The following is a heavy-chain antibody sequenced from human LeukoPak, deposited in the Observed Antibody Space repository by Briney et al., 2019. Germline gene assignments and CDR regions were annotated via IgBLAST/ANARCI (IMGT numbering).Heavy chain of an antibody. D-gene: IGHD3-16*01. CDR2: IYYSGST. CDR1: GGSISSYY. V-gene: IGHV4-59*01. Sequence: NASETLSLTCTVSGGSISSYYWSWIRQPPGKGLEWIGYIYYSGSTNYNPSLKSRVTISVDTSENQSSLKLSSVTAADTAVNYCAREGEGADNWFDPWGQGTLVTVSS. J-gene: IGHJ5*02. CDR3: AREGEGADNWFDP.